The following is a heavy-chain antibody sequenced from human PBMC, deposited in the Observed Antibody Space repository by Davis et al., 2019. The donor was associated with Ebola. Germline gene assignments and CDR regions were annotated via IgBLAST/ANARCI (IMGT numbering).Heavy chain of an antibody. D-gene: IGHD1-20*01. CDR3: ARSGITGTPSTSNKTRGAFDI. Sequence: ASVKVSCKASGYTFTSYDINWVRQATGQGLVWMGWMNPTSGNTGYAQKFQGRVTITRNTSISPAYMELSSLRFEETAVYYCARSGITGTPSTSNKTRGAFDIWGQGTMVTVSS. CDR1: GYTFTSYD. J-gene: IGHJ3*02. CDR2: MNPTSGNT. V-gene: IGHV1-8*03.